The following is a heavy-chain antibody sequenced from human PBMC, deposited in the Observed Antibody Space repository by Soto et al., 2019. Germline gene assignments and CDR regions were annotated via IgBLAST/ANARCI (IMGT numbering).Heavy chain of an antibody. J-gene: IGHJ4*02. CDR1: GGSISSYY. Sequence: PSETLSLTCTVSGGSISSYYWSWIRQPPGKGLEWIGYIYYSGSTNYNPSPKSRVTISVDTSKNQFSLKLSSVTAADTAVYYCARGANRLRYFDWLLYHWGQGTLVTVSS. V-gene: IGHV4-59*01. D-gene: IGHD3-9*01. CDR2: IYYSGST. CDR3: ARGANRLRYFDWLLYH.